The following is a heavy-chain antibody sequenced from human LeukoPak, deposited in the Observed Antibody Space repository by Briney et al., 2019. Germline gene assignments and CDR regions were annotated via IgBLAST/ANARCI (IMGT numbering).Heavy chain of an antibody. J-gene: IGHJ4*02. CDR1: GFTSSNYM. D-gene: IGHD4-17*01. Sequence: GGSLRLSCAASGFTSSNYMMNWVRQAPGKGLEWVANIKQDGSEKYYVDSVKGRFTISRDNAKNSLLLEMNSLRAEDTAVYYCARDGGYGDVFWGQGTLVTVSS. V-gene: IGHV3-7*01. CDR2: IKQDGSEK. CDR3: ARDGGYGDVF.